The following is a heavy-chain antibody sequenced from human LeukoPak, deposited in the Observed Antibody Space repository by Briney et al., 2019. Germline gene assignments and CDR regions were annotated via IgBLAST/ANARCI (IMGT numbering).Heavy chain of an antibody. V-gene: IGHV4-39*07. D-gene: IGHD6-19*01. CDR3: ACYPYNSGWYFDY. J-gene: IGHJ4*02. CDR1: GGSISSSSYY. CDR2: IYYSGST. Sequence: SETLSLTCTVSGGSISSSSYYWGWIRQPPGEGLEWIGSIYYSGSTYYNPSLKSRVTISVDTSKNQFSLKLSSVTAADTAVYYCACYPYNSGWYFDYWGQGTLVTVSS.